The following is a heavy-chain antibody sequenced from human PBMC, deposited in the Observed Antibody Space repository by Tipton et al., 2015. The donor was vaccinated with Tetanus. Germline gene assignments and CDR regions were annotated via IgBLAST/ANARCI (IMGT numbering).Heavy chain of an antibody. CDR2: LSFDGTNE. J-gene: IGHJ6*02. CDR3: AKSGARLWSPNHYYYYGLDV. Sequence: RSLRLSCAASGFTFSDYGMHWVRQAPGKGLEWVAVLSFDGTNEDYADSVKGRFTISRDNSKNTLFLKMNSLRPEDAAVYYCAKSGARLWSPNHYYYYGLDVWGQGTTVSVSS. CDR1: GFTFSDYG. V-gene: IGHV3-30*18. D-gene: IGHD1-26*01.